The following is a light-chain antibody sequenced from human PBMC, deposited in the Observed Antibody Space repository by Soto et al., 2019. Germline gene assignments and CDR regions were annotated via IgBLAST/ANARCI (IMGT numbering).Light chain of an antibody. V-gene: IGKV3-20*01. CDR1: QSVRSRY. Sequence: DIVLTQSPGTLSLSPGERATLSCRASQSVRSRYLAWDQQKAGQAPRLLSYDASRRATGIPDRFSGSGSGTDFTLTISRMDPEYCAVDYCQQDGIAVTFGGGTKGEIK. J-gene: IGKJ4*02. CDR3: QQDGIAVT. CDR2: DAS.